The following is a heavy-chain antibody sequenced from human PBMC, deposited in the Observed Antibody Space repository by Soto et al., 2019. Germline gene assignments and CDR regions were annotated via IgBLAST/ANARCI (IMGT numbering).Heavy chain of an antibody. V-gene: IGHV4-31*03. D-gene: IGHD4-17*01. CDR1: GGSMSSGGYY. CDR3: ARDRYGDYYAY. CDR2: IYYDGNS. J-gene: IGHJ4*02. Sequence: QVHLLQESGPGLVKPSQTLSLTCTVSGGSMSSGGYYWNWIRQLPGKGLEWLGYIYYDGNSYYNPSLTSRLTISIDRSKSQFSLSLSSVTAADTAVYYCARDRYGDYYAYWGQGIQVTVSS.